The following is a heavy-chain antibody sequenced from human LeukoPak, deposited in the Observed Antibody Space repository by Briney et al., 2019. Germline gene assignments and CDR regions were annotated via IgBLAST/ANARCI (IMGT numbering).Heavy chain of an antibody. CDR1: GFTFSSYA. V-gene: IGHV3-23*01. D-gene: IGHD6-13*01. J-gene: IGHJ5*02. CDR3: AKDIAAAGTNWFDP. CDR2: ISGSGGST. Sequence: GGSLRLSCAASGFTFSSYAMSWVRQAPGKGLECVSPISGSGGSTYYADSVKGRFTISRDNSKNTLYLQMNSLRAEDTAVYYCAKDIAAAGTNWFDPWGQGTLVTVSS.